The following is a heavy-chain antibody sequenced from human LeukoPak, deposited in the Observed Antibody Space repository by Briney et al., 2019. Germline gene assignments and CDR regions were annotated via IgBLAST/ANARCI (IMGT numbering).Heavy chain of an antibody. D-gene: IGHD5-12*01. Sequence: PSETLSLTCTVSGGSISSYYWSWIRQPPGKGLEWIGYIYYSGSTNYNPSLKSRVTISVDTSKNQFSLKLSSVTAADTAVYYCARSNVDIVATRDYNWFDPWGQGTLVTVS. CDR1: GGSISSYY. CDR3: ARSNVDIVATRDYNWFDP. J-gene: IGHJ5*02. V-gene: IGHV4-59*01. CDR2: IYYSGST.